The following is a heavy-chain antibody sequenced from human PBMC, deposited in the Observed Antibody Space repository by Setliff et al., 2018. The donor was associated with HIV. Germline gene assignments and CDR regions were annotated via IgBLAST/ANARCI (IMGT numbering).Heavy chain of an antibody. V-gene: IGHV3-30*02. CDR2: IRYDGGSE. D-gene: IGHD2-15*01. J-gene: IGHJ6*02. Sequence: LRLSCVASGFTFSAHGMHWVRQAPGKGLEWVAFIRYDGGSEYYVDSVKGRFTISRDNSKNTLYLQMNSLRVEDTAVYYCAKDVCSGAYCYAYYYYGMDVWGQGTMVTVSS. CDR1: GFTFSAHG. CDR3: AKDVCSGAYCYAYYYYGMDV.